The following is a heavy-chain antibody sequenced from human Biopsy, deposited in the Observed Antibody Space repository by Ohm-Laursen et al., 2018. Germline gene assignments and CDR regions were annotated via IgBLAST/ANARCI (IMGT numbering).Heavy chain of an antibody. D-gene: IGHD3-3*01. V-gene: IGHV1-18*01. CDR1: GYTFTSYG. CDR3: ARDRWPHVTLLGLVVFDF. CDR2: INPNNGNT. J-gene: IGHJ4*02. Sequence: SVKVSCKASGYTFTSYGITWVRQAPGQGLEWMGWINPNNGNTSYAQMLQGRVTMTTDTSTSTAYMDLRSLRSDDTAVYYCARDRWPHVTLLGLVVFDFWGQGTLVIVSS.